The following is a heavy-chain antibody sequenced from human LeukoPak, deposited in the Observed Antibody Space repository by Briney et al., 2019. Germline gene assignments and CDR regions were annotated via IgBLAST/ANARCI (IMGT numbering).Heavy chain of an antibody. V-gene: IGHV3-23*01. CDR1: GFTFSSHG. D-gene: IGHD5-12*01. CDR3: ARKGGYDSLDY. J-gene: IGHJ4*02. CDR2: ISGSGGST. Sequence: GGSLRLSCAASGFTFSSHGMSWVRQAPGEGLEWVSAISGSGGSTYYADSVKGRFTISRDNSKSTLYLQMSGLRPEDTAVYYCARKGGYDSLDYWGQGTLVTVSS.